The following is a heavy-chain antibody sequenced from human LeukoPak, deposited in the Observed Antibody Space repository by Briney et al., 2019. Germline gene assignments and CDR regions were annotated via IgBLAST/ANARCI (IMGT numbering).Heavy chain of an antibody. CDR3: AREVQLWLRSGSDY. Sequence: SETLSLTCTVSGGSISSYYWSWIRQPPGKGLEWIGYIYYSGSTNYNPSLKSRVTISVDTSKNQFSLKLSSVTAADTAVYYCAREVQLWLRSGSDYWGQGTLVTVSS. D-gene: IGHD5-18*01. CDR1: GGSISSYY. CDR2: IYYSGST. J-gene: IGHJ4*02. V-gene: IGHV4-59*01.